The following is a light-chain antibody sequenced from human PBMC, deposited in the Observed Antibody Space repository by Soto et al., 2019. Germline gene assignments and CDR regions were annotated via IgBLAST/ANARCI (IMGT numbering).Light chain of an antibody. V-gene: IGKV3-11*01. CDR3: QQRSNWPPEVT. J-gene: IGKJ1*01. Sequence: EIVLTQSPATLSLSPGERATLSCRASQSVSSYLAWYQQKPGQAPRLLIYDASNRATGIPARFSGSGSGTDFTLTISSLEPEDSAVYYCQQRSNWPPEVTFGQGTKVEIK. CDR1: QSVSSY. CDR2: DAS.